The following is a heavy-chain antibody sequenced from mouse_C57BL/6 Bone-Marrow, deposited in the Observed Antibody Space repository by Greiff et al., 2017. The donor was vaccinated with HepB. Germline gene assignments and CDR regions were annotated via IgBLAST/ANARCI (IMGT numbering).Heavy chain of an antibody. Sequence: EVQVVESGGGLVKPGGSLKLSCAASGFTFSSYAMSWVRQTPEKRLEWVATISDGGSYTYYPDNVKGRFTISRDNAKNNLYLQMSHLKSEDTAMYYCARGITTYYYAMDYWGQGTSVTVSS. V-gene: IGHV5-4*01. J-gene: IGHJ4*01. D-gene: IGHD1-1*01. CDR3: ARGITTYYYAMDY. CDR1: GFTFSSYA. CDR2: ISDGGSYT.